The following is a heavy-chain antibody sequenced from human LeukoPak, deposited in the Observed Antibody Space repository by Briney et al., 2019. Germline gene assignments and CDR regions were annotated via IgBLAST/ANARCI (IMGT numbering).Heavy chain of an antibody. CDR2: LKSQTDGGTT. V-gene: IGHV3-15*06. J-gene: IGHJ4*02. Sequence: PGGSLRLSCTGSGFNFTESWLTWVRQTPGKGLEWVGLLKSQTDGGTTHYGAPVKGRFAMSRDDSKDTLYLQMTNLKVEDTGLYFCMSNLDYWGQ. CDR1: GFNFTESW. CDR3: MSNLDY.